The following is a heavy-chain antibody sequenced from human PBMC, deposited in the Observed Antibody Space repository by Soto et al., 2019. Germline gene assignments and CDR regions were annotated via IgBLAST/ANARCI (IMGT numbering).Heavy chain of an antibody. CDR2: IYYSGST. J-gene: IGHJ4*02. CDR3: ARQSGAFDY. V-gene: IGHV4-39*01. D-gene: IGHD2-15*01. Sequence: QLQLQESGPGLVKPSETLSLTCTVSGGSISSSSYYWGWIRRPPGKGLEWIGSIYYSGSTYYNPSLKSRVTISVDTSKNQFSLKLSSVTAADTAVYYCARQSGAFDYWGQGTLVTVSS. CDR1: GGSISSSSYY.